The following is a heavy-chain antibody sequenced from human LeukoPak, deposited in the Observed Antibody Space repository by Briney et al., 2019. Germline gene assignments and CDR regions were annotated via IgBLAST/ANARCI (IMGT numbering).Heavy chain of an antibody. CDR1: GGSISSYY. V-gene: IGHV4-4*07. J-gene: IGHJ5*02. D-gene: IGHD5-18*01. CDR3: ARDRSGYSYGFDWFDP. Sequence: PSETLSLTCTVSGGSISSYYWSWIRQPAGKGLEWVGRTYTSGSTNYNPSLKSRVTMSVDTSKNQFSLKLSSVTAADTAVYYCARDRSGYSYGFDWFDPWGQGTLVTVSS. CDR2: TYTSGST.